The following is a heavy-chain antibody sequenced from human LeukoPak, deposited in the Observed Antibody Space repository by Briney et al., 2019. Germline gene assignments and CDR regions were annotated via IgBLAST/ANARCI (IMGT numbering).Heavy chain of an antibody. Sequence: GGSLRLSCAASEFTFSSYGMHWVRQAPGKGLEWVAFIRYDGSNKYYADSVKGRFTISRDNSKNTLYLQMNSLRAEDTAVYYCAKDTWDEPNFFDYWGQGTQVTVSS. J-gene: IGHJ4*02. CDR1: EFTFSSYG. V-gene: IGHV3-30*02. D-gene: IGHD1-26*01. CDR3: AKDTWDEPNFFDY. CDR2: IRYDGSNK.